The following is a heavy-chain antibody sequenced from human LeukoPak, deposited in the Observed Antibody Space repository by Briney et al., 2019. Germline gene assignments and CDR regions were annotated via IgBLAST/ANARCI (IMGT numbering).Heavy chain of an antibody. CDR3: TKEGLDSGSSFSAWFDP. V-gene: IGHV3-30*18. J-gene: IGHJ5*02. Sequence: PGGSLRLSCAASGFTFSSYGMHWVRQAPGKGLEWVAVISYDGRVDYYADSVKGRFSISRDNSKNTLYLQMNSLRTDDTAVYYCTKEGLDSGSSFSAWFDPWGQGTLVTVSS. CDR2: ISYDGRVD. CDR1: GFTFSSYG. D-gene: IGHD3-10*01.